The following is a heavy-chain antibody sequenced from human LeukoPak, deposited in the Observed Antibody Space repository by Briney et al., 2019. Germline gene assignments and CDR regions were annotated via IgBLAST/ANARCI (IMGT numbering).Heavy chain of an antibody. CDR3: ARDVVGSTSCFDY. V-gene: IGHV3-7*01. Sequence: GESLRLSCVASGFTFSRNYMTWVRQAPGKGLEWVANIKQDGSLTAYGGSVKGRFTISIDNAKNLVYLQMNSLTVDDTAVYYCARDVVGSTSCFDYWGQGTLVTVST. CDR1: GFTFSRNY. J-gene: IGHJ4*02. CDR2: IKQDGSLT. D-gene: IGHD2-2*01.